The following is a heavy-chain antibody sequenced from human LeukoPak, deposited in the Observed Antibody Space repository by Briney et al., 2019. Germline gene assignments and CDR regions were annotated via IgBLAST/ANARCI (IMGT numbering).Heavy chain of an antibody. J-gene: IGHJ4*02. D-gene: IGHD2-2*02. CDR3: ARERRARYCSSTSCYRGGLDY. Sequence: GASVKVSCKASGGTFSSYAISWVRQAPGQGLEWMGGIIPIFGTANYAQKFQGRVTITTDESTSTAYRELSSLRSEDTAVYYCARERRARYCSSTSCYRGGLDYWGQGTLVTVSS. V-gene: IGHV1-69*05. CDR1: GGTFSSYA. CDR2: IIPIFGTA.